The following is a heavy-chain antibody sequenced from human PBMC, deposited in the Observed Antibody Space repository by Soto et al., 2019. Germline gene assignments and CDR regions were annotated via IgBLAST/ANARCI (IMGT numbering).Heavy chain of an antibody. V-gene: IGHV3-33*01. CDR3: ARGDTLPGY. Sequence: QVQLVESGGGVVQPGRSLRLSCAASGFSFSRYGMHWVRQAPGKGLEWVAIISYDGSNKYYVDSVKGRFTISRDNSKNTLYLEMNSLRAEDTAVYYCARGDTLPGYWGHGTLVTVSS. J-gene: IGHJ4*01. CDR1: GFSFSRYG. D-gene: IGHD3-10*01. CDR2: ISYDGSNK.